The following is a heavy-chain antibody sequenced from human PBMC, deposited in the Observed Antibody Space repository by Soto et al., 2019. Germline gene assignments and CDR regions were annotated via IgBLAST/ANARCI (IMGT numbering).Heavy chain of an antibody. CDR1: VYSVSSNSAA. D-gene: IGHD1-26*01. V-gene: IGHV6-1*01. J-gene: IGHJ5*02. Sequence: SQTLSLTCAISVYSVSSNSAAWNWISQSPSRGLEWLGRTYYKSKWYNDYAVSVKSRITINQDTSKNQFSLQLKSVTPEDTAVYYCARQVDARPNWFHPWGQGTLVILS. CDR2: TYYKSKWYN. CDR3: ARQVDARPNWFHP.